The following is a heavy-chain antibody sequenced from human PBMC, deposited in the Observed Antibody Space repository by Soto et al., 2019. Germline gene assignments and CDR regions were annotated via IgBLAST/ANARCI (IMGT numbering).Heavy chain of an antibody. D-gene: IGHD2-21*01. CDR1: GFSGSDHY. Sequence: LMRSCKASGFSGSDHYMSWIRQAPGKGLEWLSYISPRSNYREYADSVKGRHTISRDNAKKSLFLQMNSLRAEDTGVYYCVRGGGGGQFDFWGQGNLVTVSS. J-gene: IGHJ4*02. CDR3: VRGGGGGQFDF. CDR2: ISPRSNYR. V-gene: IGHV3-11*05.